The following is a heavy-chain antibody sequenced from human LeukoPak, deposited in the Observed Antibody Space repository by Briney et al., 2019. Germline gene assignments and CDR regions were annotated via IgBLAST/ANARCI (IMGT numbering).Heavy chain of an antibody. CDR2: IYYSGST. CDR3: ARVLGYDILTGVSAASYFDY. CDR1: GGSISSGGYY. D-gene: IGHD3-9*01. J-gene: IGHJ4*02. Sequence: TSQTLSLTCTVSGGSISSGGYYWSWIRQHPGKGLEWIGYIYYSGSTYYNPSLKSRVTISVDTSKNQFSLKLSSVTAADTAVYYCARVLGYDILTGVSAASYFDYWGQGTLVTVSS. V-gene: IGHV4-31*03.